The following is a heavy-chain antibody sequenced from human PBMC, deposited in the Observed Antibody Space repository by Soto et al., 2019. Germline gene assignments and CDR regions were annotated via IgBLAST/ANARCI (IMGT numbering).Heavy chain of an antibody. V-gene: IGHV1-18*01. CDR2: ISAYNGNT. Sequence: QVQLVQSGAEVKKPGASVKVSCKASGYTFTSYGISWVRQAPGQGLEWMGWISAYNGNTNYAQKLQGRVTMTTDTSTSTAYMELRSLRSDDTAVYYCARERTDAVGELLLYYYGMDVWGQGTTVTVSS. CDR1: GYTFTSYG. J-gene: IGHJ6*02. D-gene: IGHD3-10*01. CDR3: ARERTDAVGELLLYYYGMDV.